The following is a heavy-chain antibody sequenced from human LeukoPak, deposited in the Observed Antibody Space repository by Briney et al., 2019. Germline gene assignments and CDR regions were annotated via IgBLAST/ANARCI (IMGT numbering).Heavy chain of an antibody. D-gene: IGHD3-16*01. V-gene: IGHV3-7*03. Sequence: GGSLRLSCAASGFTFSSYWMNWARQAPGKGLEWVASINHNGNVNYYVDSVKGRFTISRDNAKNSLYLQMSNLRAEDTAVYFCARGGGLDVWGQGDTVTVSS. CDR3: ARGGGLDV. CDR1: GFTFSSYW. CDR2: INHNGNVN. J-gene: IGHJ6*02.